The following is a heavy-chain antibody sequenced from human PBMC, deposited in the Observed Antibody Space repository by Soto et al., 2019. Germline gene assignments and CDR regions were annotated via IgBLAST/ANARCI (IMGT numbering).Heavy chain of an antibody. D-gene: IGHD3-22*01. V-gene: IGHV4-39*01. J-gene: IGHJ4*02. CDR2: VFYRGNT. CDR3: ASQHYSDNSRIW. CDR1: GGSISRSPYY. Sequence: QLQLQESGPGLVKPSETLSLTCIVSGGSISRSPYYWGWIRQTPGKGLEWIASVFYRGNTFYNPSLQSRVTISIDTSKNQFTLRLSSVTAADTAVYYCASQHYSDNSRIWWGQGTLVTVSS.